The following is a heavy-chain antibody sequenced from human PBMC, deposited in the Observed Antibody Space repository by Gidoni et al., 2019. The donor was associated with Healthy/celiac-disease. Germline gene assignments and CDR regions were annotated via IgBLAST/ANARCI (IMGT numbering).Heavy chain of an antibody. J-gene: IGHJ4*02. CDR1: GFTFSSYA. CDR3: AKVEDSSGYNPDLIDY. CDR2: ISGSGGST. D-gene: IGHD3-22*01. Sequence: EVQLLESGGGLVQPGGSLRLSCAASGFTFSSYAMSWVRQAPGKGLEWVSAISGSGGSTYYADSVKGRFTISRDNSKNTLYLQMNSLRAEDTAVYYCAKVEDSSGYNPDLIDYWGQGTLVTVSS. V-gene: IGHV3-23*01.